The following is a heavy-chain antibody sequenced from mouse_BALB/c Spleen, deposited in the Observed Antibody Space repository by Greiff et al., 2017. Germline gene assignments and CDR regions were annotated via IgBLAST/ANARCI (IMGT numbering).Heavy chain of an antibody. CDR1: GFTFSSYA. D-gene: IGHD1-1*01. CDR2: ISSGSSTI. J-gene: IGHJ3*01. CDR3: AREDGSSLFAY. Sequence: EVQLVESGGGLVKPGGSLKLSCAASGFTFSSYAMSWVRQTPEKRLEWVAYISSGSSTIYYADTVKGRFTISRDNPKNTLFLQMTSLRSEDTAMYYCAREDGSSLFAYWGQGTLVTVSA. V-gene: IGHV5-17*02.